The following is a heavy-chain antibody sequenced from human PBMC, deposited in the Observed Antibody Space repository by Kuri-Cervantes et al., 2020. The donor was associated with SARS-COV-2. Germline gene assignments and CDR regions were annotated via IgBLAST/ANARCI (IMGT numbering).Heavy chain of an antibody. D-gene: IGHD2-21*01. Sequence: GGSLRLSCAASGLNFSRTDMHWVRQAPGKGLEWVAVISHDGKNKKCIASGKGRFTISRDNSQNTLYLHMKSLRSEDTAMYYCAKDRVGDQDFWGLGTLVTVSS. J-gene: IGHJ4*02. V-gene: IGHV3-30*18. CDR1: GLNFSRTD. CDR3: AKDRVGDQDF. CDR2: ISHDGKNK.